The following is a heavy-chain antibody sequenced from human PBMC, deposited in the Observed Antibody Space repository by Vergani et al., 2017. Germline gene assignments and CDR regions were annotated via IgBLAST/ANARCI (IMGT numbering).Heavy chain of an antibody. V-gene: IGHV4-61*02. CDR3: ARDPRSTPHAFDI. J-gene: IGHJ3*02. CDR2: IYTRGTT. CDR1: GGSISTGSYY. Sequence: QLQLQQSGPGLVQPSQTLSLTCIVSGGSISTGSYYWTWIRQPAGKGLEWIGRIYTRGTTNYNPSLKSRVTISLDPSRNQFSLKLSSVTAADTAVYFCARDPRSTPHAFDIWGQGTRVTVS. D-gene: IGHD5/OR15-5a*01.